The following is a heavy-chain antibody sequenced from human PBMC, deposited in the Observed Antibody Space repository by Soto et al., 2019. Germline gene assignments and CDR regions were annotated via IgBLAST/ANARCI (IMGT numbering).Heavy chain of an antibody. Sequence: PGWSLRLSCAASGFTFSSYCMHWVRKAPGKGLEWVAVIWYDGSNKYYADSVKGRFTISRDNSKNTLYLQMNSLRAEDTAVYYCAREQKGPYCSSTSCYKGGGYYYYYMDVWGKGTTVTVSS. CDR1: GFTFSSYC. V-gene: IGHV3-33*01. D-gene: IGHD2-2*02. J-gene: IGHJ6*03. CDR3: AREQKGPYCSSTSCYKGGGYYYYYMDV. CDR2: IWYDGSNK.